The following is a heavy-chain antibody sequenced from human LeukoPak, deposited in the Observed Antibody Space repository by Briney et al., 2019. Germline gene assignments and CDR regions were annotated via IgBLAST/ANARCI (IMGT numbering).Heavy chain of an antibody. Sequence: SETLSLTCTVSGGSISSSGYCWGWIRQPPGKGLEWIGSIDYSGSTNDNPSLKSRVTISLDKSKNHVSLKLNSVTAADTAVYYCARALGAFDIWGQGTMVTVSS. J-gene: IGHJ3*02. CDR3: ARALGAFDI. V-gene: IGHV4-39*07. CDR1: GGSISSSGYC. CDR2: IDYSGST.